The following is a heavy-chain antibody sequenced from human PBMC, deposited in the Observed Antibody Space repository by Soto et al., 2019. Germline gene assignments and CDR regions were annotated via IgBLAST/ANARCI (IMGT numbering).Heavy chain of an antibody. CDR1: GFTFSSYA. Sequence: QVQLVESGGGVVQPGRSLRLSCAASGFTFSSYAMHWVRQAPGKGLEWVAVISYDGSNKYYADSVKGRFTISRDNSHNTLYLQMNSLRAEDTAVYYCARSPHGAAADSYFDYWGQGTLVTVSS. V-gene: IGHV3-30-3*01. J-gene: IGHJ4*02. CDR2: ISYDGSNK. CDR3: ARSPHGAAADSYFDY. D-gene: IGHD6-13*01.